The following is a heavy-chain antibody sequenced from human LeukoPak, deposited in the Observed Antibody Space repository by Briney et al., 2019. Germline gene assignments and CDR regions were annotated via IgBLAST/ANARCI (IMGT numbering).Heavy chain of an antibody. CDR2: IYTSGGT. V-gene: IGHV4-61*02. CDR1: GGSISSGGYS. D-gene: IGHD3-3*01. J-gene: IGHJ5*02. Sequence: PSQTLSLTCAVSGGSISSGGYSWSWIRQPPGKGLEWIGRIYTSGGTNYNPSLKSRVTMSVDTSKNQFSLKLSSVTAADTAVYYCARVKSGFWSGYHSTWFDPWGQGTLVTVSS. CDR3: ARVKSGFWSGYHSTWFDP.